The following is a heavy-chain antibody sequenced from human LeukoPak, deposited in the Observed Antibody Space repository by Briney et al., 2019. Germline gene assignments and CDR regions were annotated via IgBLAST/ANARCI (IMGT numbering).Heavy chain of an antibody. CDR3: ASTFPYCSSGTCAL. CDR1: GLTFSSYW. Sequence: GGSLRLSCAASGLTFSSYWMTWVRQGPGKGLEWVATISPDGNRENYVDSVKGRFSISRDNAKNSLFLQMRSLRAEDAAMYYCASTFPYCSSGTCALGGQGTLVTVSS. V-gene: IGHV3-7*01. CDR2: ISPDGNRE. D-gene: IGHD2-15*01. J-gene: IGHJ4*02.